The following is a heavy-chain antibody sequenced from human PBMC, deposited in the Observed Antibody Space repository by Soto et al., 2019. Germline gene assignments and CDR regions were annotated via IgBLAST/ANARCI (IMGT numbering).Heavy chain of an antibody. J-gene: IGHJ4*02. CDR3: GSTYYNASSGPFDY. CDR1: GGSISSYY. Sequence: PSETLSLTCTVSGGSISSYYWSWIRQPPGKGLEWIGYIYYSGSTDYNPSLKSRVTISVDTSKNQFSLKLSSVTAADTAVYYCGSTYYNASSGPFDYWGQGTLVTVSS. CDR2: IYYSGST. V-gene: IGHV4-59*08. D-gene: IGHD3-22*01.